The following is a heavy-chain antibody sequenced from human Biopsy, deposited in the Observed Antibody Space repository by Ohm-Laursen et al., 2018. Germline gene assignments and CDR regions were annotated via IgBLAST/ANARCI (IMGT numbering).Heavy chain of an antibody. J-gene: IGHJ6*02. CDR1: GFTFSSYG. D-gene: IGHD6-25*01. V-gene: IGHV3-33*01. CDR2: IWYDGSRQ. Sequence: SLRLSCAASGFTFSSYGMHWVRQAPGKGLEWVAVIWYDGSRQYYADSVKGRFTISRDDSKNTLYLQMNSLRAEDTAVYYCARDGAAGYGLDVWGQGTTVTVSS. CDR3: ARDGAAGYGLDV.